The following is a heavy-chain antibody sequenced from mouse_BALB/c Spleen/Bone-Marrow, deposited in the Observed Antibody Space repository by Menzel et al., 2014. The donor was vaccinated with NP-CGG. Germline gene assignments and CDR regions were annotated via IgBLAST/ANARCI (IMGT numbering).Heavy chain of an antibody. CDR2: IDPYYGGT. CDR3: AKDRPCAMDY. J-gene: IGHJ4*01. V-gene: IGHV1-39*01. Sequence: VQLQQSGPELEKPGASVKISCKASGYSFTGYNMNWVKQSNGKSLEWIGNIDPYYGGTSYNQKFKGKATLTVNKSSSTANMQLKNLTCENSAVYYCAKDRPCAMDYWGQGTSVTVSS. CDR1: GYSFTGYN.